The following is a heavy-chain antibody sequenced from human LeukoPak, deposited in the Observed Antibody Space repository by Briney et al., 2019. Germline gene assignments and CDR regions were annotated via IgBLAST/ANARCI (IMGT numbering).Heavy chain of an antibody. CDR2: ITGGGGSS. D-gene: IGHD1-26*01. V-gene: IGHV3-23*01. CDR1: GFTFRSYA. Sequence: GGSLRLSCAASGFTFRSYAMSWVRQAPGKGREWVSGITGGGGSSYYADSVKGRFTISRDNSKNTLFLQMNSLTAEDTAVYYCAKDGATGDYFDYWGQGTLVTVSS. J-gene: IGHJ4*02. CDR3: AKDGATGDYFDY.